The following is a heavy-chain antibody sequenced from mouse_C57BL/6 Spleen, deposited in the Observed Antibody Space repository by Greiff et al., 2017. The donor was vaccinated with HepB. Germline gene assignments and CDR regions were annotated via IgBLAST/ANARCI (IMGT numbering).Heavy chain of an antibody. V-gene: IGHV1-26*01. J-gene: IGHJ3*01. CDR1: GYTFTDYY. CDR2: INPNNGGT. CDR3: ARRGYYSNSPFAY. Sequence: VQLQQSGPELVKPGASVKISCKASGYTFTDYYMNWVKQSHGKSLEWIGDINPNNGGTSYNQKFKGKATLTVDKSSSTAYMELRSLTSEDSAVYYCARRGYYSNSPFAYWGQGTLVTVSA. D-gene: IGHD2-5*01.